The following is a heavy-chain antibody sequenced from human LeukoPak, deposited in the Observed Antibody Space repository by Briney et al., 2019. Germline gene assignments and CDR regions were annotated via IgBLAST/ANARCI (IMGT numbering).Heavy chain of an antibody. CDR1: GGSISSSSYY. J-gene: IGHJ4*02. D-gene: IGHD3-22*01. V-gene: IGHV4-39*01. CDR2: TYYSGST. CDR3: ARRYYYDSSGYYYEYYSDY. Sequence: SETLSLTCTVSGGSISSSSYYWGWIRQPPGKGREWIGSTYYSGSTYYNPSLKSRVTISVDTSKNQFSLKLSSVTAADTAVYYCARRYYYDSSGYYYEYYSDYWGQGTLVTVSS.